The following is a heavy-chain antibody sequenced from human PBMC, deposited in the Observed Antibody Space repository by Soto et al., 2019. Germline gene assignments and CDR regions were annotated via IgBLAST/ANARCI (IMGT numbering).Heavy chain of an antibody. CDR2: MNPNSGNT. D-gene: IGHD6-19*01. V-gene: IGHV1-8*01. J-gene: IGHJ4*02. Sequence: QVQLVQSGAEVKKPGASVKVSCKASGYTFTSYDINWVRQATGQGLEWMGWMNPNSGNTGYAQKSQGRVTMTRNPSISTAYMELSSLRSEATAVYYGARERSSGWYVDYWGQGTLVTVSS. CDR1: GYTFTSYD. CDR3: ARERSSGWYVDY.